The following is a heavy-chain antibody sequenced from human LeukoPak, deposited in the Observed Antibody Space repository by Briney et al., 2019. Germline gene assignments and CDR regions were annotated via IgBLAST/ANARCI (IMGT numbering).Heavy chain of an antibody. Sequence: GGSLRLSCAASGFTFSNYYVHWVRQAPGKGLEWVSLISWDGGSTYYADSVKGRFTISRDNSKNSLYLQMNSLRAEDTALYYCAKAVAGIKQRYYYYYMDVWGKGTTVTVSS. J-gene: IGHJ6*03. CDR2: ISWDGGST. V-gene: IGHV3-43D*03. CDR3: AKAVAGIKQRYYYYYMDV. D-gene: IGHD6-19*01. CDR1: GFTFSNYY.